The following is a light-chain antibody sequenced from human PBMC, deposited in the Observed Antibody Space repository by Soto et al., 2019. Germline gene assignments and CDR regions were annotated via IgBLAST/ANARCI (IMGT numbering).Light chain of an antibody. CDR3: QQYGSSPPLT. Sequence: EIVLTQSPGTLSLSPGERATLSCRASQSVSSSYLAWYQQKPGQAPRLLIYGASSRATGIPDRFSGSGSGTDFTLTISTLEPEDFAVYYWQQYGSSPPLTCGGGTKVEIK. V-gene: IGKV3-20*01. J-gene: IGKJ4*01. CDR2: GAS. CDR1: QSVSSSY.